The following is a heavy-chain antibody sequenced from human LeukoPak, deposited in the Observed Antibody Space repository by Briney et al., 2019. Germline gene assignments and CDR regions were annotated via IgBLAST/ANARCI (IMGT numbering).Heavy chain of an antibody. CDR2: INPNSGDT. D-gene: IGHD4-17*01. V-gene: IGHV1-2*02. CDR1: GYSFSDNY. CDR3: AREVYGDSSFDY. J-gene: IGHJ4*02. Sequence: ASVKVSCKTSGYSFSDNYMHWVRQAPGQGLERMGWINPNSGDTYYAQKFQGRVTMTRDASISTFYLELSRLRSDDTAVYYCAREVYGDSSFDYWGQGSLLTVSS.